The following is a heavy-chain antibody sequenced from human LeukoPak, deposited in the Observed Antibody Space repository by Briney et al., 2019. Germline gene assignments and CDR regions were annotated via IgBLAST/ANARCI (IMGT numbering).Heavy chain of an antibody. D-gene: IGHD3/OR15-3a*01. V-gene: IGHV3-21*01. CDR1: GFTFGGYT. CDR2: ISSSLSI. Sequence: GGSLRLSCVASGFTFGGYTINWVRLAPGKGLEWVSSISSSLSIYFAESVKGRFTISRDNARNLVSLQLNSLRVEDTAVYYCARDAGTVAFDIWGQGTVVTVSS. J-gene: IGHJ3*02. CDR3: ARDAGTVAFDI.